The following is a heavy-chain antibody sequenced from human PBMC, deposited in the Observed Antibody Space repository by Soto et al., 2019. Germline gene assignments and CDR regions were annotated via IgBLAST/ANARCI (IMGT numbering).Heavy chain of an antibody. V-gene: IGHV3-30*18. Sequence: GGSLRLSCAASGFTFSSYGVHWVRQAPGKGLEWVAVISYDGSNKYYADSVKGRFTISRDNSKNTLYLQTNSLRAEDTAVYYCEQVRRGVAVIDYWGQGTLVTVSS. CDR1: GFTFSSYG. D-gene: IGHD3-10*01. CDR3: EQVRRGVAVIDY. J-gene: IGHJ4*02. CDR2: ISYDGSNK.